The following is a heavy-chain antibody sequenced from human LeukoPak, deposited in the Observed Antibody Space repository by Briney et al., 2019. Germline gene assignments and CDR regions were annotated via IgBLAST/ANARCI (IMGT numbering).Heavy chain of an antibody. D-gene: IGHD6-19*01. V-gene: IGHV4-30-2*01. J-gene: IGHJ3*02. Sequence: SETLSLTCTVSGGSISSGGYSWSWIRQPPGKGLEWIGYIYHSGSTYYNPSLKSRVTISVDRSKNQFSLKLSSVTAADTAVYYCARGLVPRAFDIWGQGTMVTVSS. CDR2: IYHSGST. CDR3: ARGLVPRAFDI. CDR1: GGSISSGGYS.